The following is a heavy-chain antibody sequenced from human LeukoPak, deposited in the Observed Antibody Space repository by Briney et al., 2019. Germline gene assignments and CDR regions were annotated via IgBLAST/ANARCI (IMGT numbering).Heavy chain of an antibody. Sequence: SETLSLTCTVSGGSISSYYWSWIRQPPGKGLEWIGYIYYSGSTNYNPSLKSRVTISVDTSKNQFSLKLSSVTAADTAVYYCARGEGGIAAAGTDGGNDYWGQGTLVTVSS. J-gene: IGHJ4*02. CDR2: IYYSGST. CDR3: ARGEGGIAAAGTDGGNDY. CDR1: GGSISSYY. D-gene: IGHD6-13*01. V-gene: IGHV4-59*01.